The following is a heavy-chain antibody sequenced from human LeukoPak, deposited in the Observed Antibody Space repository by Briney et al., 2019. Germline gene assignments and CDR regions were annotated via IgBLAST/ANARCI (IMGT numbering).Heavy chain of an antibody. CDR3: ARDRGNHLPEDY. D-gene: IGHD1-14*01. V-gene: IGHV1-2*02. CDR2: INPNSGGT. J-gene: IGHJ4*02. Sequence: ASVKVSCKASGYTFTSYYMHWVRQAPGQGLEWMGWINPNSGGTNYAQKFQGRVTMTRDTSISTAYMELSRLRSDDTAVYYCARDRGNHLPEDYWGQGTLVTVSS. CDR1: GYTFTSYY.